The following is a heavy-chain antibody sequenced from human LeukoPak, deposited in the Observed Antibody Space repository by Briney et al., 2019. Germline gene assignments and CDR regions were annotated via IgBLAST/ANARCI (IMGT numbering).Heavy chain of an antibody. CDR3: AKDEYPAYAMDV. CDR1: GFTFSNYG. D-gene: IGHD6-6*01. J-gene: IGHJ6*02. CDR2: ISYDGSNK. Sequence: PGGSLRLSCAASGFTFSNYGMHWVRQAPGKALEWVAVISYDGSNKYYADSVKGRLTISRDNSKNTLYLQMNSLRAEDTAVYYCAKDEYPAYAMDVRGQGTTVTVSS. V-gene: IGHV3-30*18.